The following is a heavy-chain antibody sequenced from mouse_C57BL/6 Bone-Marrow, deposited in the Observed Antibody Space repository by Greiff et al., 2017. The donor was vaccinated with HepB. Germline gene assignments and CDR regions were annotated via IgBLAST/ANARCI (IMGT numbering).Heavy chain of an antibody. D-gene: IGHD1-1*01. CDR3: ARSPLYYGSSLFDY. Sequence: QVQLKESGAELVRPGTSVKMSCKASGYTFTNYWIGWAKQRPGHGLEWIGDIYPGGGYTNYNEKFKGKATLTADKSSSTAYMQFSSLTSEDSAIYYCARSPLYYGSSLFDYWGQGTTLTVSS. CDR1: GYTFTNYW. J-gene: IGHJ2*01. CDR2: IYPGGGYT. V-gene: IGHV1-63*01.